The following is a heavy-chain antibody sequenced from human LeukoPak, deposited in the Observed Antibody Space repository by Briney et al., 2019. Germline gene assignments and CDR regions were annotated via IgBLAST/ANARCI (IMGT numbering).Heavy chain of an antibody. J-gene: IGHJ6*02. V-gene: IGHV3-30-3*01. CDR3: ARDVLVGLTGSTLGKNYYYYYGMDV. D-gene: IGHD1-7*01. CDR1: GFTFSTYA. Sequence: PGGSLRLSCAASGFTFSTYAMHWVRQAPGKGLEWVAVISYDGCNKYYADSVKGRFTISRDNSKNTLYLQMNSLRAEDTAVYYCARDVLVGLTGSTLGKNYYYYYGMDVWGQGTTVTVSS. CDR2: ISYDGCNK.